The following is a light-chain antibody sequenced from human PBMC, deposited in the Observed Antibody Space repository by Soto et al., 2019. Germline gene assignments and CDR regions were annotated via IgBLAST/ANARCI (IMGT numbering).Light chain of an antibody. V-gene: IGLV2-14*03. CDR3: SSYTSSSTL. CDR1: TRDVGGNNY. J-gene: IGLJ2*01. CDR2: DVS. Sequence: QSALTQPASVSGSPGQSITISCTGTTRDVGGNNYVSWYQHHPGKAPKLMIYDVSNRPSGVSNRFSGSKSGNTASLTISGLQAEDEADYYCSSYTSSSTLFGGGTKLTVL.